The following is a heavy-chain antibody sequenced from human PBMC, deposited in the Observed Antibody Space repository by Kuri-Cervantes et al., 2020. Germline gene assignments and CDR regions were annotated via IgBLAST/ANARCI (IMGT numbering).Heavy chain of an antibody. Sequence: GSLRLSCAASGFTVSSNYMSWVRQAPGKGLEWVSVIYSGGSTYYADSVKGRFTISRDNSKNTLYLQMNSLRAEDTAVYYCAKAGGGSGSYGDYYYYGMDVWGQGTTVTV. D-gene: IGHD3-10*01. V-gene: IGHV3-53*01. CDR1: GFTVSSNY. CDR3: AKAGGGSGSYGDYYYYGMDV. J-gene: IGHJ6*02. CDR2: IYSGGST.